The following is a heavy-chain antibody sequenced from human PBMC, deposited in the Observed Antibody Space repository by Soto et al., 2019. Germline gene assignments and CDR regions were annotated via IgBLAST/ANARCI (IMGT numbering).Heavy chain of an antibody. CDR1: GGSFSGYY. V-gene: IGHV4-34*01. J-gene: IGHJ6*02. CDR2: INHSGST. CDR3: ARARFSQWSQDYYGLDV. Sequence: SETLSLTCAVYGGSFSGYYWSWIRQPPGKGLEWIGEINHSGSTNYNPSLKSRVTISVDTSKKQFSLNLSSVTAADTAVYFCARARFSQWSQDYYGLDVWGQGTTVTVSS. D-gene: IGHD3-3*01.